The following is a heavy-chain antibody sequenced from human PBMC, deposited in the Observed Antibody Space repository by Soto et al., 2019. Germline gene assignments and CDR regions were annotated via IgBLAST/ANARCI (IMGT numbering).Heavy chain of an antibody. Sequence: ASVKVSCKASGFTFTSSAMQWVRQARGQRLEWIGWIVVGSGNTNYAQKFQERVTITRDMSTSTAYMELSSLRSEDTAVYYCAADLNYDILTGYYSWPSLDYWGQGTLVTVSS. V-gene: IGHV1-58*02. CDR2: IVVGSGNT. CDR1: GFTFTSSA. J-gene: IGHJ4*02. CDR3: AADLNYDILTGYYSWPSLDY. D-gene: IGHD3-9*01.